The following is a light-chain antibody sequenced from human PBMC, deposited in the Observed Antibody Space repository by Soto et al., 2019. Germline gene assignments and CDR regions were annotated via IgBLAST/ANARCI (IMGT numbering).Light chain of an antibody. J-gene: IGLJ2*01. Sequence: QSVLTQPPSVSGAPGQRVTISCTGSSSNIGAGFDVHWYQQLPGTAPKLLIYGDSNRPSGVPDRFSGSKSGTSASLAISGLQAEDEADYYCQSFDSSLRGVAFGGGTQLTVL. CDR3: QSFDSSLRGVA. CDR1: SSNIGAGFD. V-gene: IGLV1-40*01. CDR2: GDS.